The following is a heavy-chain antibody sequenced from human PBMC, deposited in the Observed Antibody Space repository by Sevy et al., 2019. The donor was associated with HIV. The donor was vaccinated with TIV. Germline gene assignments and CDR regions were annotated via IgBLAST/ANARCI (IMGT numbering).Heavy chain of an antibody. V-gene: IGHV3-48*02. Sequence: GGSLRLSCAASGFTFSSYSMNWVRQAPGKGLEWVSYISSSSSTIYYADSVKGRFTISRDKAKNSLYLQMNSLRDEDTAVYYCARGVIALYYYGMDVWGQGTTVTVSS. CDR3: ARGVIALYYYGMDV. CDR1: GFTFSSYS. CDR2: ISSSSSTI. J-gene: IGHJ6*02. D-gene: IGHD2-15*01.